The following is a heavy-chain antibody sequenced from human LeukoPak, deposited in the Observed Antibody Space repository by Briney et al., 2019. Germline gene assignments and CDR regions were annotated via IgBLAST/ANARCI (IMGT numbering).Heavy chain of an antibody. CDR1: EVTFSHYA. Sequence: GGSLRLSCAATEVTFSHYAMGWVRQAPGKGLEWVSGISDSGGSTYYTDSVKGRFTISRDNSKNTVFLQMNSLRAEDTAIYYCAKLPVSYSSGWSNFDYWGQGTLATVSS. CDR3: AKLPVSYSSGWSNFDY. J-gene: IGHJ4*02. D-gene: IGHD6-19*01. CDR2: ISDSGGST. V-gene: IGHV3-23*01.